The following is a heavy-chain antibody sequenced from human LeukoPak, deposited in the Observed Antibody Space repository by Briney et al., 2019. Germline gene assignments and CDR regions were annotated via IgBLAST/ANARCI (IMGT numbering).Heavy chain of an antibody. CDR3: ARGGLCVANCFFLPFAH. V-gene: IGHV3-74*01. CDR2: INTDGTVT. D-gene: IGHD2/OR15-2a*01. CDR1: GFTFSKYW. J-gene: IGHJ4*02. Sequence: GGSLRLSCAASGFTFSKYWMLWVRQAPGKGLESVSRINTDGTVTTYADSVKGRFTASRDNADNTMFLQMNSVRDEDTAVYYCARGGLCVANCFFLPFAHWGQGTLVTVSS.